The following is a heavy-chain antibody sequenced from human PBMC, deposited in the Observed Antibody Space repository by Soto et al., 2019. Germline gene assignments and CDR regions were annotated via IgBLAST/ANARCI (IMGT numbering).Heavy chain of an antibody. V-gene: IGHV4-30-4*01. Sequence: PSETLSLTCTVSGGSITSGDYYWSWIRQTPGKGLEWIGYIYYSGSTYYNPSLKSPITISLDTSKNQFSLKLRSVAAADTAVYYCAGLYIAGAGTDGSYYSGRDGWGEGTTVTAPS. CDR3: AGLYIAGAGTDGSYYSGRDG. J-gene: IGHJ6*04. CDR2: IYYSGST. D-gene: IGHD6-19*01. CDR1: GGSITSGDYY.